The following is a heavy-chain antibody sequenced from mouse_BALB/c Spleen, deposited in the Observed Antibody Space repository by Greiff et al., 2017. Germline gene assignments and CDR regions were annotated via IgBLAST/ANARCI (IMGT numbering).Heavy chain of an antibody. V-gene: IGHV5-4*02. CDR2: ISDGGSYT. J-gene: IGHJ4*01. CDR3: ARDLPTGDY. Sequence: EVKVEESGGGLVKPGGSLKLSCAASGFTFSDYYMYWVRQTPEKRLEWVATISDGGSYTYYPDSVKGRFTISRDNAKNNLYLQMSSLKSEDTAMYYCARDLPTGDYWGQGTSVTVSS. CDR1: GFTFSDYY. D-gene: IGHD4-1*02.